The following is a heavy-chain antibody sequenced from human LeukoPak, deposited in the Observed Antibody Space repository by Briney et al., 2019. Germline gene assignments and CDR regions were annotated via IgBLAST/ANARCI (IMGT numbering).Heavy chain of an antibody. CDR2: ISSNGGST. Sequence: PGGSLRLSCAASGFTFSSYAMHWVRQAPGKGLEYVSAISSNGGSTYYANSVKGRFTISRGNSKNTLYLQMGSLRAEDMAVYYCARDGGAKYYYGMDVWGQGTTVTVSS. D-gene: IGHD2-15*01. CDR1: GFTFSSYA. V-gene: IGHV3-64*01. J-gene: IGHJ6*02. CDR3: ARDGGAKYYYGMDV.